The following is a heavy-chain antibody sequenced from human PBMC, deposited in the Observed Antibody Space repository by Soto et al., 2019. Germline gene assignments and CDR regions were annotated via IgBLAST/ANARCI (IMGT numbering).Heavy chain of an antibody. J-gene: IGHJ6*02. D-gene: IGHD1-1*01. CDR2: ISGRSRAI. Sequence: PGGSLRLSCAASGFTFSTYHMNWVRQAPGKGLEWVSYISGRSRAIYYADSVKGRFTISRDNAKNSLYLQMNSLRDEDTAIYYCARDGERGYDMDVWGQGTTVTVS. CDR1: GFTFSTYH. CDR3: ARDGERGYDMDV. V-gene: IGHV3-48*02.